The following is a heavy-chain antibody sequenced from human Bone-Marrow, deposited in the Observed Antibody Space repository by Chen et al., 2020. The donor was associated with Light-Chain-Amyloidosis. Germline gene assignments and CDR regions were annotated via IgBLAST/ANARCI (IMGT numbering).Heavy chain of an antibody. J-gene: IGHJ4*02. CDR1: GFTFSSYT. CDR2: ISRSSSHI. CDR3: ARGGSYYYFDY. D-gene: IGHD1-26*01. V-gene: IGHV3-21*01. Sequence: EVQLVESGGGLVKPGGSLRLSCVASGFTFSSYTMNWVRQTPGRGLEWVSSISRSSSHIYYADSMRGRFTISRDNAKNSLYLQMNNLGAEDTAVYDCARGGSYYYFDYWGQGILVTVSS.